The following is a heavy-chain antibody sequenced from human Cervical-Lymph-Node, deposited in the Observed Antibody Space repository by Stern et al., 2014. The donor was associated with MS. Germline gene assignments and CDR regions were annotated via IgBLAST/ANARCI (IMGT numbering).Heavy chain of an antibody. Sequence: VQLVEYGGGVVQPGRSLRLSCAASGFVFRRYALHWVRQATGKGLEWVALISYDGRDKYYTDSLKGRFTVSRDNSNNTVDLEMNSLRLEDTAVYYCAKGGSGSYLDWGQGSLVTVSS. V-gene: IGHV3-30*04. CDR1: GFVFRRYA. D-gene: IGHD1-26*01. CDR2: ISYDGRDK. CDR3: AKGGSGSYLD. J-gene: IGHJ4*02.